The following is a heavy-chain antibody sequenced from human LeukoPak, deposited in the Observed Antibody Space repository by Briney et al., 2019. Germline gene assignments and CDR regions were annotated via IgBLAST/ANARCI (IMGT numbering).Heavy chain of an antibody. D-gene: IGHD5-24*01. J-gene: IGHJ4*02. CDR3: ARRTPRRDGYRHYLDY. V-gene: IGHV4-30-2*01. Sequence: SETLSLTCAVSGGSISSGGYSWSWIRQPPGKGLGWFGYIYHSGHIYYNPSLKSRVTISVDRSKNQFSLNLGSVTAADTAVYYCARRTPRRDGYRHYLDYWVQGTLVTVSS. CDR1: GGSISSGGYS. CDR2: IYHSGHI.